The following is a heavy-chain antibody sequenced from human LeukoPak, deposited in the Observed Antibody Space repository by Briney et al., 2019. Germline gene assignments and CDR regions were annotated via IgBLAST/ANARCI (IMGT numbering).Heavy chain of an antibody. CDR2: ISYDGNNK. J-gene: IGHJ4*02. D-gene: IGHD3-22*01. Sequence: GGSLRLSCAASGFTFSSYAMHWVRQAPGKGLEWEAAISYDGNNKYYADPVKGRFTISRDNSKNTLYLQMNSLRAEDTAVFYCARGPKFAIRMIVVVTKGPFDYWGQGTLVTVSS. CDR1: GFTFSSYA. V-gene: IGHV3-30*04. CDR3: ARGPKFAIRMIVVVTKGPFDY.